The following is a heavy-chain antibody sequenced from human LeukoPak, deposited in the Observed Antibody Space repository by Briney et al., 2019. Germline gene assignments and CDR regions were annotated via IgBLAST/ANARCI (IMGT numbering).Heavy chain of an antibody. CDR3: TRASYGSGSYSIFDY. V-gene: IGHV3-49*04. CDR2: IRSKAYGGTT. D-gene: IGHD3-10*01. Sequence: GGSLRLSCTASGFTFGDYAMSWARQAPGKGLEWVGFIRSKAYGGTTEYAASVKGRFTISRDDSKSIAYLQMNSLKTEDTAVYYCTRASYGSGSYSIFDYWGQGTLVTVSS. J-gene: IGHJ4*02. CDR1: GFTFGDYA.